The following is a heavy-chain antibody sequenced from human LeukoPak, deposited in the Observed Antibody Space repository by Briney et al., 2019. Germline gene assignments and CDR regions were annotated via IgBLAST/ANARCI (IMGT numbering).Heavy chain of an antibody. V-gene: IGHV4-4*07. Sequence: SETLSLTCTVSGVSISTYYWSWFRQPAGKGLEWIGRLYASGPTNYNPSLKSRVTMSVDTSKNQLSLNVSSVTVADTAVYFCARHTRMWGYFDYWGQGTLVAVSS. D-gene: IGHD1-26*01. CDR1: GVSISTYY. CDR3: ARHTRMWGYFDY. CDR2: LYASGPT. J-gene: IGHJ4*02.